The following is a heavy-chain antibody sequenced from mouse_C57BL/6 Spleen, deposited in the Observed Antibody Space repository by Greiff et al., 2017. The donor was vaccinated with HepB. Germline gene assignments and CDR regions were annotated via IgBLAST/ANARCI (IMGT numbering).Heavy chain of an antibody. CDR2: INPNNGGT. J-gene: IGHJ2*01. CDR3: AWGFDY. CDR1: GYTFTDYY. Sequence: EVQLQQSGPELVKPGASVKISCKASGYTFTDYYMNWVKQSHGKSLEWIGDINPNNGGTSYNQKFKGKATLTVDKSSSTAYMELRSLTSEDSAVYYCAWGFDYWGQSTTLTVSS. V-gene: IGHV1-26*01.